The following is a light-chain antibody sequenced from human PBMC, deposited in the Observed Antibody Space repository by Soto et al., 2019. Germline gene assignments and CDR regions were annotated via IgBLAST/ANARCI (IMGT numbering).Light chain of an antibody. CDR2: GAS. J-gene: IGKJ1*01. CDR1: QSVSSSY. CDR3: QQYGSSRWT. V-gene: IGKV3-20*01. Sequence: EIVLTQSPGTLSLSPLEIATLSFMASQSVSSSYLAWYQQKPGQAPRLLIYGASSRATGIPDRFSGSGSGTDFTLTISRLEPEDFAVYYCQQYGSSRWTFGQGTKVDNK.